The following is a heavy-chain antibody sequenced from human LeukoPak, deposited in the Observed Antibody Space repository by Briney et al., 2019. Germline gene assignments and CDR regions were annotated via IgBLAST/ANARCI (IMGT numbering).Heavy chain of an antibody. CDR3: AKGHVGDGPNWFVT. J-gene: IGHJ5*02. V-gene: IGHV3-23*01. CDR1: GFTFSDYV. D-gene: IGHD5-24*01. Sequence: EAGGSLRLSCAVSGFTFSDYVMNWVRRAPGKGLEWVSAVSGGGESTYYADSVKGRFTISRDNSKNTLSLQMNSLRVEDTAIYYCAKGHVGDGPNWFVTWGQGTLVTVSS. CDR2: VSGGGEST.